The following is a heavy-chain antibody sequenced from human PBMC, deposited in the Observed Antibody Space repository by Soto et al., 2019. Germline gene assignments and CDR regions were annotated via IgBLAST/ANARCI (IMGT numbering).Heavy chain of an antibody. V-gene: IGHV4-39*01. CDR1: GGSISSSSYY. D-gene: IGHD3-3*01. CDR2: IYYSGST. Sequence: SETLSLTCTVSGGSISSSSYYWGWIRQPPGKGLEWIGSIYYSGSTYYNPSLKSRVTISVDTPKNQFSLKLSSVTAADTAVYYCAKSLRFLEWFPPGDNWFDPWGQGTLVTVSS. CDR3: AKSLRFLEWFPPGDNWFDP. J-gene: IGHJ5*02.